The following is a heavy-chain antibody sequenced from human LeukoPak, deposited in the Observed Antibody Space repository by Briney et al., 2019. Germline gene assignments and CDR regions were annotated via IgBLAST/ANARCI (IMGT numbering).Heavy chain of an antibody. CDR3: ARVWEYGDYSFHP. Sequence: GASVKVSCKASGGTYHSYGIIWVRQAPGQGLEWMGWISAYNGNTNYAQKLQGRVTMTTDTSTSTAYMELRSLRSDDTAVYYCARVWEYGDYSFHPWGQGTLVTVSS. CDR1: GGTYHSYG. V-gene: IGHV1-18*01. D-gene: IGHD4-17*01. CDR2: ISAYNGNT. J-gene: IGHJ5*02.